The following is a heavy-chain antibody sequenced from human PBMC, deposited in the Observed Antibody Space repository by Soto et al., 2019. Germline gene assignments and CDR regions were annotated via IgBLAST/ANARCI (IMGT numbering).Heavy chain of an antibody. CDR1: GGSISSSSYY. D-gene: IGHD3-9*01. CDR2: IYYSGTT. J-gene: IGHJ4*02. Sequence: SETLSLTCTVSGGSISSSSYYWGWIRQPPGKGLEWIGSIYYSGTTYYNPSLKSRVTISVDTSKNQFSLKLSSVTAADTAAYYCARHRGYYDILTGYYTELNFDYWGQGTLVTVSS. CDR3: ARHRGYYDILTGYYTELNFDY. V-gene: IGHV4-39*01.